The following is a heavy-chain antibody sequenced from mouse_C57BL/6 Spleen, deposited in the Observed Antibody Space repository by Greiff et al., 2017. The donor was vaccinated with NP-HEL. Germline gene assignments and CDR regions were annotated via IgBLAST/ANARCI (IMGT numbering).Heavy chain of an antibody. J-gene: IGHJ2*01. V-gene: IGHV1-74*01. CDR2: IHPSDSDT. D-gene: IGHD2-2*01. CDR3: AIGEGYDGGAFDY. CDR1: GYTFTSYW. Sequence: VQLQQPGAELVKPGASVKVSCKASGYTFTSYWMHWVKQRPGQGLEWIGRIHPSDSDTNYNQKFKGKATLTVDKSSSTAYMQLSSLTSEDAAVYYCAIGEGYDGGAFDYWGQGTTLTVSS.